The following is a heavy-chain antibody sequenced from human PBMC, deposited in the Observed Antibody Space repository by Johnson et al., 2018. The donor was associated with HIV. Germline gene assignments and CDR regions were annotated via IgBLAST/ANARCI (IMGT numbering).Heavy chain of an antibody. Sequence: EVQLVESGGGVARPGGSLRLSCEASGFTFDEYDMSWVRQGPGKGLEWVSGINWNGGTPGYADSVKGRFTIYRDTAKNSLYLQMNSMQAEDTAVYFCASSGSESYYWDLGTNALIIWGQGTMVTVSS. D-gene: IGHD1-26*01. CDR1: GFTFDEYD. J-gene: IGHJ3*02. V-gene: IGHV3-20*04. CDR2: INWNGGTP. CDR3: ASSGSESYYWDLGTNALII.